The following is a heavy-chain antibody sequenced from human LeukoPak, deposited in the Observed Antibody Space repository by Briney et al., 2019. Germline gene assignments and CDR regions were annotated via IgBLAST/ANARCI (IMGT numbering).Heavy chain of an antibody. CDR2: IYTSGSA. V-gene: IGHV4-4*09. CDR3: EKMDYTYYYMHV. J-gene: IGHJ6*03. CDR1: SGSISSYY. D-gene: IGHD2-8*01. Sequence: NPSENLSRTCPGASGSISSYYWSWIRQPPGKGREWIGYIYTSGSADYNPSLKSRVTISVDTSKNQFSLKLSSVTAADTDVYYCEKMDYTYYYMHVWCKGAPVTV.